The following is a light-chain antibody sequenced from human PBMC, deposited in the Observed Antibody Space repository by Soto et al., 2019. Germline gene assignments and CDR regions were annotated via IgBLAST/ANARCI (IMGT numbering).Light chain of an antibody. J-gene: IGKJ5*01. CDR2: AAS. CDR1: QGISSY. Sequence: IQLTQSPSSLSASVGDRVTITCRASQGISSYLAWYQQKPGKAPKLLIYAASTLQSGVPSRFSGSGSGTDFTLTISSRQPEDFATYDCQQLNSYPITFGQGTRREIK. V-gene: IGKV1-9*01. CDR3: QQLNSYPIT.